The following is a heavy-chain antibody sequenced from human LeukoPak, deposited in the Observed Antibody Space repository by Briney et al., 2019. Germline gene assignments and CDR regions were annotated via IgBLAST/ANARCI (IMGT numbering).Heavy chain of an antibody. CDR3: AKDLSGGSLYYFDY. CDR2: ISGSGGST. CDR1: GFTFSSYA. Sequence: GGSLRLSCAASGFTFSSYAMSWVRQAPGKGLVWVSAISGSGGSTYYADSVKGRFTISRDNSKNTLYLQMNSLRAEDTAVYYCAKDLSGGSLYYFDYWGQGTLVTVSS. J-gene: IGHJ4*02. V-gene: IGHV3-23*01. D-gene: IGHD1-26*01.